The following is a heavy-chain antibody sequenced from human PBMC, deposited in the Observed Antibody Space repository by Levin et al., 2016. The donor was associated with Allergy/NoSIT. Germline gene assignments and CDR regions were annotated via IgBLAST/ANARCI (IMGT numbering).Heavy chain of an antibody. Sequence: GESLKISCAASGFTFSDYYMSWIRQAPGKGLEWVSYISSSGSTIYYADSVKGRFTISRDNAKNSLYLQMNSLRAEDTAVYYCAKGWGEGADYFDYWGQGTLVTVSS. CDR3: AKGWGEGADYFDY. V-gene: IGHV3-11*01. CDR1: GFTFSDYY. J-gene: IGHJ4*02. CDR2: ISSSGSTI. D-gene: IGHD1-26*01.